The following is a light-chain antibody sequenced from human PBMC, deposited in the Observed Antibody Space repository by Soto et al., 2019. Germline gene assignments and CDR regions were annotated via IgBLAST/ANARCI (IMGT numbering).Light chain of an antibody. V-gene: IGLV2-14*01. CDR1: GSDIGAYNS. CDR3: LSYTTSSSFV. Sequence: QSVLTQPASVSASPGQSITISCTGTGSDIGAYNSVSWYQQHPGKAPKLIVFQVSFRPSAVSNRFSGSNSDNTASLTISGLQTEDEAHYFCLSYTTSSSFVFGSGTNSTVL. J-gene: IGLJ1*01. CDR2: QVS.